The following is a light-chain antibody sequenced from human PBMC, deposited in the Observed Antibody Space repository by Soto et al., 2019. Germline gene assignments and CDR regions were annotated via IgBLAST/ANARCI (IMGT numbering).Light chain of an antibody. CDR1: QSISSW. Sequence: DIQMTQSPSTLSASVGDRVTITCRASQSISSWLAWYQQKPGKAPKLLIYDASSLESGVPSRFSGSGAGTEFTLTISSLQPDECATYYCQQYNSYLYTFGQGTKLEIK. CDR2: DAS. V-gene: IGKV1-5*01. CDR3: QQYNSYLYT. J-gene: IGKJ2*01.